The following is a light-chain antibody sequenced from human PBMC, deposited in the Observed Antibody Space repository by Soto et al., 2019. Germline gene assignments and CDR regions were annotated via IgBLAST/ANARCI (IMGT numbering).Light chain of an antibody. Sequence: EIVLTQSPATLSLSPGERATLSCRASQSVSSYLAWYQQKPGQAPRLLIYDASNRATGIPARFSGSGSGTDFTLTISSLEPEDFAVYYCQQRRNWLQFGGGTKVEVK. V-gene: IGKV3-11*01. CDR1: QSVSSY. CDR3: QQRRNWLQ. J-gene: IGKJ4*02. CDR2: DAS.